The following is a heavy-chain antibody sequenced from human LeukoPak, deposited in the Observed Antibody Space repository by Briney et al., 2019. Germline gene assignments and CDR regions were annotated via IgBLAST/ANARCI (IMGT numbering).Heavy chain of an antibody. D-gene: IGHD6-6*01. CDR3: AREERHSSSPDVESGRYYGMDV. CDR2: IYYSGST. J-gene: IGHJ6*02. V-gene: IGHV4-59*01. Sequence: PSETLSLTCTVSGGSISSYYWSWIRQPPGKGLEWIGYIYYSGSTNYNPSLKSRVTISVDTSKNQFSLKLSSVTAADTAVYYCAREERHSSSPDVESGRYYGMDVWGQGTTVTVSS. CDR1: GGSISSYY.